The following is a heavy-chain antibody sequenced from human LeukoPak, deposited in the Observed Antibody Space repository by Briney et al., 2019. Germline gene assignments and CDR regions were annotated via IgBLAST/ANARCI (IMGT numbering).Heavy chain of an antibody. CDR1: GVTFSSYS. V-gene: IGHV3-30*18. D-gene: IGHD3-22*01. Sequence: GGSLRLSCAASGVTFSSYSMNWVRQAPGKGLEWVAVISYDGSNKYYADSVKGRFTISRDNSKNTLYLQMNSLRAEDTAVYYCAKYPYYYDSSGHLDYWGQGTLVTVSS. CDR2: ISYDGSNK. CDR3: AKYPYYYDSSGHLDY. J-gene: IGHJ4*02.